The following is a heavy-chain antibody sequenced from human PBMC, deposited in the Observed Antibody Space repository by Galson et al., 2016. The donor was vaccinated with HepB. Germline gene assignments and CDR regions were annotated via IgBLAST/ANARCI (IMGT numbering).Heavy chain of an antibody. J-gene: IGHJ4*02. CDR2: IDPSDSYT. CDR3: ASYYYHISGYTKGY. CDR1: ADSFTDHW. V-gene: IGHV5-10-1*01. D-gene: IGHD3-22*01. Sequence: QSGAEVKKPGESLRISCKGSADSFTDHWISWVRQMPGKGLEWMGRIDPSDSYTNYSPPFQGHVTISVDKSINTAYLQWSSLKASDTAMYYCASYYYHISGYTKGYWGQGTLVTVSS.